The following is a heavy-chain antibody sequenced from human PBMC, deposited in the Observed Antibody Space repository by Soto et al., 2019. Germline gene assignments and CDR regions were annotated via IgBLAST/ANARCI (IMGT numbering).Heavy chain of an antibody. D-gene: IGHD3-22*01. CDR3: ARATDSSGYSPFDY. V-gene: IGHV1-3*04. CDR1: GYTFTSYT. Sequence: ASVKVSCKASGYTFTSYTMHWVRQAPGQRPEWMGWIYTGDGNTKYSLKFQDRVTITRDTSASTVYMDLSSLRSEDTAVYYCARATDSSGYSPFDYWGQGTLVTVSS. CDR2: IYTGDGNT. J-gene: IGHJ4*02.